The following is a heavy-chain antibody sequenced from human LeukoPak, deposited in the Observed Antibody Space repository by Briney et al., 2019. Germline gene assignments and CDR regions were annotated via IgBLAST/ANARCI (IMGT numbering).Heavy chain of an antibody. CDR1: GFTFSNAW. J-gene: IGHJ5*02. CDR3: GRSGRYRPSDL. D-gene: IGHD1-26*01. Sequence: GGSLRLSCAASGFTFSNAWMNWVRQAPGKGLEWVGRTRNKANSYTTEYAASVKGRFTISRDDPKNLLYLQMNSLKSEDTAVYYCGRSGRYRPSDLWGQGTLVTVSS. CDR2: TRNKANSYTT. V-gene: IGHV3-72*01.